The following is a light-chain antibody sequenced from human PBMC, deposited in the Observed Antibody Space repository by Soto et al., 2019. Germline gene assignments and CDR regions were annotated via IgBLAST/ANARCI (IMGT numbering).Light chain of an antibody. CDR1: QSVSTY. Sequence: EIVLTQSPATLSLSPGERATLSCRASQSVSTYLAWYQQKPGQAPRLLIYYASNRATGIPARFSGSGSGTDFTLTISSLEPEDFAVYYCQPRSNWPPITFGQGTRLEIK. J-gene: IGKJ5*01. CDR3: QPRSNWPPIT. V-gene: IGKV3-11*01. CDR2: YAS.